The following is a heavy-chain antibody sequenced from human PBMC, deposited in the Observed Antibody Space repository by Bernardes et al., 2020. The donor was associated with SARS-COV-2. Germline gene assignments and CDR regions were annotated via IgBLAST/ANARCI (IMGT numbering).Heavy chain of an antibody. J-gene: IGHJ6*02. V-gene: IGHV3-74*01. D-gene: IGHD2-8*01. CDR3: ARDMRRQYVDYYYGLDV. Sequence: GGSLRLSCAASGFTFSSFWMNWVRQAPGKGPVWVARTSPDGGGRIYADSVRGRSTISRDNAKNTLYLQMNRLRAEDTAVYYCARDMRRQYVDYYYGLDVWGQGTTVTVSS. CDR2: TSPDGGGR. CDR1: GFTFSSFW.